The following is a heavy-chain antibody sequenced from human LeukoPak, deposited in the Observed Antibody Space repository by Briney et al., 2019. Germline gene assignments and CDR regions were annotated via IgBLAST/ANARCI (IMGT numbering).Heavy chain of an antibody. CDR3: AKDLVSPDYGGTPSDY. J-gene: IGHJ4*02. Sequence: PGGSLRLSCAASGLAFSSYAMSWVRQAPGKGLEWVSAISGSGGSTYYADSVKGRFTISRDNSKNTLYLQMNSLRAEDTAVYYCAKDLVSPDYGGTPSDYWGQGTLVTVSS. D-gene: IGHD4-23*01. CDR1: GLAFSSYA. CDR2: ISGSGGST. V-gene: IGHV3-23*01.